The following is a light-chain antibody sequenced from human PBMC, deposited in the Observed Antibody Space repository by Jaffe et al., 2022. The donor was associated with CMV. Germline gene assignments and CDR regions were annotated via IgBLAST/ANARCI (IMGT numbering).Light chain of an antibody. CDR1: SSNIGKNY. J-gene: IGLJ1*01. Sequence: QSVLTQPPSVSAAPGQKVAISCSGTSSNIGKNYVSWYQQLPGTAPKLLIYDTYQRPSGIPDRFSGSRSGSSATLGITGLQPGDEADYYCETWDTGLYPGPVFGTGTKVTVL. CDR2: DTY. V-gene: IGLV1-51*01. CDR3: ETWDTGLYPGPV.